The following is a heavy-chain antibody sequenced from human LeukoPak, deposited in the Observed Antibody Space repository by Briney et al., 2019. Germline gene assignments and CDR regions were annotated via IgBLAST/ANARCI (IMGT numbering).Heavy chain of an antibody. Sequence: PGGSLRLSCAASGFTFSSYAMSWVRQAPGKGLEWVGRIKSKSDDGTAVYTAPVEGRFTISRDDSKDTLYLQMNSLKTEDTAVYYCTTDDDGGLDHWGQGTLVTVSS. D-gene: IGHD3-16*01. CDR3: TTDDDGGLDH. J-gene: IGHJ4*02. V-gene: IGHV3-15*01. CDR2: IKSKSDDGTA. CDR1: GFTFSSYA.